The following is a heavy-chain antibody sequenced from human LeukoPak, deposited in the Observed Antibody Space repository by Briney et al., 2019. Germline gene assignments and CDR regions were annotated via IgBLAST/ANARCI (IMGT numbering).Heavy chain of an antibody. Sequence: GKSLRLSCVASGFPFSHYGMHWLRQAPGKGLEWVAVISYDGTKKYYVDSVKGRFTISRDNTKYTLYLQMNSLRVEDTAVYYCAKSDYGYFTFDYWGQGPLVTASS. J-gene: IGHJ4*02. CDR3: AKSDYGYFTFDY. V-gene: IGHV3-30*18. CDR1: GFPFSHYG. D-gene: IGHD4-17*01. CDR2: ISYDGTKK.